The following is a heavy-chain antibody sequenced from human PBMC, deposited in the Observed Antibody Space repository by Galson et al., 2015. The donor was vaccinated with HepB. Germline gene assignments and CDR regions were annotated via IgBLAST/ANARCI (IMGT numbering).Heavy chain of an antibody. CDR1: GDSVSSNSAA. V-gene: IGHV6-1*01. Sequence: CAISGDSVSSNSAAWNWIRQSPSRGLEWLGRTYYRSKWYNDCAVSVKSRITVNPDTSKNQFSLQLNSVTPEDTAVYYCARHVGDCSSTSCYTYYYYGMDVWGQGTTVTVSS. CDR2: TYYRSKWYN. D-gene: IGHD2-2*02. J-gene: IGHJ6*02. CDR3: ARHVGDCSSTSCYTYYYYGMDV.